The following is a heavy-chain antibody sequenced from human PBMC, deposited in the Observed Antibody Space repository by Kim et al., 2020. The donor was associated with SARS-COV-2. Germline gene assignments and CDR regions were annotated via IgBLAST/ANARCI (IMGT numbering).Heavy chain of an antibody. Sequence: SETLSLTCTVSGGSISSSSYYWGWIRQPPGKGLEWIGSIYYSGSTYYNPSLKSRVTISVDTSKNQFSLKLSSVTAADTAVYYCARRGGTYYYGSGSYLDYWGQGTLVTVSS. CDR2: IYYSGST. J-gene: IGHJ4*02. D-gene: IGHD3-10*01. V-gene: IGHV4-39*01. CDR3: ARRGGTYYYGSGSYLDY. CDR1: GGSISSSSYY.